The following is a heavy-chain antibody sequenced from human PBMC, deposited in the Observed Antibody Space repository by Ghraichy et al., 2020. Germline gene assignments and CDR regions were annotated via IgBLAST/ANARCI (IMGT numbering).Heavy chain of an antibody. CDR3: ARDGKVRFLEWFGYYGMDV. CDR2: IKQDGSEK. J-gene: IGHJ6*02. CDR1: GFTFSSYW. Sequence: LSLTCAASGFTFSSYWMSWVRQAPGKGLEWVANIKQDGSEKYYVDSVKGRFTISRDNAKNSLYLQMNSLRAEDTAVYYCARDGKVRFLEWFGYYGMDVWAKGPRSPSP. D-gene: IGHD3-3*01. V-gene: IGHV3-7*01.